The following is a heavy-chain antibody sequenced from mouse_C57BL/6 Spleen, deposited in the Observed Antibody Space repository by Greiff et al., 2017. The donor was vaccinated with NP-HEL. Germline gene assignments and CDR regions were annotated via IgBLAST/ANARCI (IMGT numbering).Heavy chain of an antibody. CDR2: IDPEDGDT. Sequence: EVQLQQSGAELVRPGASVKLSCTASGFNITDYSMHWVKQRPEQGLEWIGSIDPEDGDTEYAPKFQGKATMTADTSSNTAYLQLSSLTSEDTAVYYCFYYGNYWYFEVWGTGTTVTVAS. J-gene: IGHJ1*03. CDR3: FYYGNYWYFEV. V-gene: IGHV14-1*01. D-gene: IGHD2-1*01. CDR1: GFNITDYS.